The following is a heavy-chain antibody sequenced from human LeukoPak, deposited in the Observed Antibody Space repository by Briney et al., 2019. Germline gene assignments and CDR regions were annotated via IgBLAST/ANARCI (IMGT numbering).Heavy chain of an antibody. CDR1: GGSISSYY. J-gene: IGHJ4*02. Sequence: PSETLSLTCTVCGGSISSYYWTWIRQPPGKGLEWIGHTHYSGSSDYNPSLTSRVSISADTSKNQFSLKLSSVTAADTAVYYCARLRCRYFDYWGQGTLVTVSS. D-gene: IGHD2-15*01. CDR2: THYSGSS. CDR3: ARLRCRYFDY. V-gene: IGHV4-59*12.